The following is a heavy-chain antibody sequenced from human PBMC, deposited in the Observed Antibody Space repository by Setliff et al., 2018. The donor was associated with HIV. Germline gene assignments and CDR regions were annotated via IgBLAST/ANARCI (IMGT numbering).Heavy chain of an antibody. D-gene: IGHD3-22*01. Sequence: SETLSLTCTVSGGSISSGSYYWSWIRQPAGKGLEWIGRIYTSGSTNYNPSLKSRVTISVDTSKNQFSLKLSSVTAADTAVYYCARDRNYYDSSVFDYWGQGTQVTVSS. CDR2: IYTSGST. CDR3: ARDRNYYDSSVFDY. CDR1: GGSISSGSYY. J-gene: IGHJ4*02. V-gene: IGHV4-61*02.